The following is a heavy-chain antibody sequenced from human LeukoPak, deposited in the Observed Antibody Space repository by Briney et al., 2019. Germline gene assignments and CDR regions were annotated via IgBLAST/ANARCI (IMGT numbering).Heavy chain of an antibody. CDR1: GYSFNSYW. J-gene: IGHJ4*02. V-gene: IGHV5-51*01. CDR3: ARHDGTTVSNRRADY. D-gene: IGHD4-17*01. Sequence: GESLKISCKGSGYSFNSYWIGWVRQMPGKGLEWMGIIYPGDSDTRYSPSFQGQVTISADKSISTAYLQWSSLKASDTAMYYCARHDGTTVSNRRADYWGQGTLVTVSS. CDR2: IYPGDSDT.